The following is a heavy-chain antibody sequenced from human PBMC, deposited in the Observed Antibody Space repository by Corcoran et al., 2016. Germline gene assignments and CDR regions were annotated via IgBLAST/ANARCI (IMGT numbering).Heavy chain of an antibody. V-gene: IGHV3-74*01. D-gene: IGHD2-8*01. CDR1: GFPFSSYW. J-gene: IGHJ6*02. Sequence: EVQLVESGGGLVQPGGSLRLSCAASGFPFSSYWMHWVRQAPGKGLVWVSRINSDGSSTSYADSVKGRFTISRDNAKNTLYRQMNSLRAEDTAVYYCAREGVLERCMHYYYYGMDVWGQVTTVTVSS. CDR2: INSDGSST. CDR3: AREGVLERCMHYYYYGMDV.